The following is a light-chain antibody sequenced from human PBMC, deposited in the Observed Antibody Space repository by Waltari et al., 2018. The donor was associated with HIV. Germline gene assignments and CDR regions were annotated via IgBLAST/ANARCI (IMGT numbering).Light chain of an antibody. Sequence: QSALTQPPSVSGSPGQSVTISCTGSSSDVGSDVRSDNRVSWYHQPPGTAPKLMIYEGIKRPSGISNRISGSKSGNTASLTISGLQAEDEADYYCCSYGGSSNWVFGGGTKVTVL. J-gene: IGLJ3*02. CDR2: EGI. CDR3: CSYGGSSNWV. CDR1: SSDVGSDVRSDNR. V-gene: IGLV2-23*01.